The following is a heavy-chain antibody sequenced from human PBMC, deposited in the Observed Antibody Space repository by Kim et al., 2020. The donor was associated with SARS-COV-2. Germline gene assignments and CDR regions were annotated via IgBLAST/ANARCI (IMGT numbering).Heavy chain of an antibody. D-gene: IGHD6-13*01. CDR3: ARRPIAAAGTGDY. Sequence: NPSPKRRVTISVDTSKNQFSLKLSSVTAADTAVYYCARRPIAAAGTGDYWGQGTLVTVSS. J-gene: IGHJ4*02. V-gene: IGHV4-39*01.